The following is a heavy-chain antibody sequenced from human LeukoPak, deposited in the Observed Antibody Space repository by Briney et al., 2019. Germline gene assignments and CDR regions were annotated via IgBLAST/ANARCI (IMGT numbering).Heavy chain of an antibody. V-gene: IGHV1-46*03. D-gene: IGHD3-3*01. J-gene: IGHJ5*02. CDR1: GYTLTSYY. Sequence: GASVKVSCKASGYTLTSYYMHWVRQAPGQGLEWMGIINPSGGSTSYAQKFQGRVTMTRDTSTSTVYMELSSLRSEDTAVYYCARVMGITIFGVVIYNWFDPWGQGTLVTVSS. CDR3: ARVMGITIFGVVIYNWFDP. CDR2: INPSGGST.